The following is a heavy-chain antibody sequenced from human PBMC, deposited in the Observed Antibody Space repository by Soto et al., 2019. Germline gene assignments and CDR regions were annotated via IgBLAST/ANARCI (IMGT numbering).Heavy chain of an antibody. CDR3: ARGTIGRSWFAP. D-gene: IGHD1-26*01. V-gene: IGHV4-59*01. CDR2: IYYSGST. J-gene: IGHJ5*02. Sequence: QVQLQESGPGLVKPSETLSLTCTVSGGSISSYYWSWIRQPPGKGLEWIGYIYYSGSTNYNPSLKSRGTISVDTSKNQFSLKLSSVTAADTAVYYCARGTIGRSWFAPWGQGTLVPVSS. CDR1: GGSISSYY.